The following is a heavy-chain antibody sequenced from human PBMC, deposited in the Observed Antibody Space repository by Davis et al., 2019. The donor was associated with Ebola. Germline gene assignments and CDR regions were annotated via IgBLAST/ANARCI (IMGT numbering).Heavy chain of an antibody. CDR1: GFTFGVYS. Sequence: GESLKISCAASGFTFGVYSMNWVRQAPGKGLEWLSYISSSSLTTYSADSVKGRFTVSRDNAKNSLYLEMNSLRDEDTAVYYCARLFGVIPVFDYWGQGTLVTVSS. CDR3: ARLFGVIPVFDY. CDR2: ISSSSLTT. J-gene: IGHJ4*02. V-gene: IGHV3-48*02. D-gene: IGHD3-3*01.